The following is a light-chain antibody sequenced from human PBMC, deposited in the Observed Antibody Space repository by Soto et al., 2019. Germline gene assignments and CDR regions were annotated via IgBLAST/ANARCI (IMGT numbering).Light chain of an antibody. CDR1: SSDIGFYNY. CDR3: SSYSTSFFYV. J-gene: IGLJ1*01. Sequence: QSALTQPASVSGSPGQSITISCTGTSSDIGFYNYVSWYQQSPGKAPKLLIYGVTNRPSGISYRFSGSKSGSTASLTIYGLRDEDEADYYCSSYSTSFFYVFGTGNKVTVL. CDR2: GVT. V-gene: IGLV2-14*01.